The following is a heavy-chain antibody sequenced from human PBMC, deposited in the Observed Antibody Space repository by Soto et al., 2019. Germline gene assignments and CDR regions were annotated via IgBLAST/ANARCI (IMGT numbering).Heavy chain of an antibody. J-gene: IGHJ3*02. D-gene: IGHD3-9*01. V-gene: IGHV3-11*05. CDR2: ISSSSSYT. CDR3: ARGRLRYFDWLYAFDI. CDR1: GFTFSDYY. Sequence: SLRLSCAASGFTFSDYYMSWIRQAPGKGLEWVSYISSSSSYTNYADSVKGRFTISRDNAKNSLYLQMNSLRAEDTAVYYCARGRLRYFDWLYAFDIWGQGTMVTVSS.